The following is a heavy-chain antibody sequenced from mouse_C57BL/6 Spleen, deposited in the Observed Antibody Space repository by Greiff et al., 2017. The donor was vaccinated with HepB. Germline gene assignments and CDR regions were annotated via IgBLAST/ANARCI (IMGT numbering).Heavy chain of an antibody. CDR3: ARGAYYSNFDY. V-gene: IGHV1-80*01. D-gene: IGHD2-5*01. CDR2: IYPGDGDT. CDR1: GYAFSSYW. J-gene: IGHJ2*01. Sequence: VMLVESGAELVKPGASVKISCKASGYAFSSYWMNWVKQRPGKGLEWIGQIYPGDGDTNYNGKFKGKATLTADKSSSTAYMQLSSLTSEDSAVYFCARGAYYSNFDYWGQGTTLTVSS.